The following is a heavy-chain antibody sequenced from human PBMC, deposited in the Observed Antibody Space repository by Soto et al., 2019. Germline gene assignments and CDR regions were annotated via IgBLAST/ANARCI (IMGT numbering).Heavy chain of an antibody. CDR2: IYPGDSDT. CDR1: VYSFTSYG. V-gene: IGHV5-51*03. D-gene: IGHD3-22*01. J-gene: IGHJ6*02. Sequence: PGEPLKSSGKGSVYSFTSYGIGWVRQMPGKGLEWMGIIYPGDSDTRCSPSFQGQVTISADKSISTAYLQWSSLKASDTAMYYCARPNSAYDSSGYTPHYGMDVWGQGTTVTVSS. CDR3: ARPNSAYDSSGYTPHYGMDV.